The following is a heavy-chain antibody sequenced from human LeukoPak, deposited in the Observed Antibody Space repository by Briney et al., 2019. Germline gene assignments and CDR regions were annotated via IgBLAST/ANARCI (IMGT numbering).Heavy chain of an antibody. CDR3: ARHEEVWFGELSGFDP. Sequence: SQTLSLTCTVSGGSISSGSYYWSWIRQPAGKGLEWIGRIYTSGSTNYNPSLKSRVTISVDTSKNQFSLKLSSVTAADTAVYYCARHEEVWFGELSGFDPWGQGTLVTVSS. CDR2: IYTSGST. CDR1: GGSISSGSYY. J-gene: IGHJ5*02. D-gene: IGHD3-10*01. V-gene: IGHV4-61*02.